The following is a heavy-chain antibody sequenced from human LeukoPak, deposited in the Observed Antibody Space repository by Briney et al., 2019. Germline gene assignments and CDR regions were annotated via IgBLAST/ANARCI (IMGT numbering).Heavy chain of an antibody. Sequence: GGSLRLSCTASGFTFGDYAMSWVRQAPGKGLVWVSRINSDGSSTSYADSVKGRFTISRDNAKNTLYLQMNSLRAEDTAVYCCARGAGWDVWGKGTTVTVSS. CDR2: INSDGSST. J-gene: IGHJ6*04. CDR3: ARGAGWDV. D-gene: IGHD6-19*01. CDR1: GFTFGDYA. V-gene: IGHV3-74*01.